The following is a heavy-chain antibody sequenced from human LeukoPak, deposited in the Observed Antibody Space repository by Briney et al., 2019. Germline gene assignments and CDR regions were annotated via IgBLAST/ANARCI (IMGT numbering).Heavy chain of an antibody. J-gene: IGHJ6*02. CDR2: IKQDGSEE. Sequence: GGSLRLSCAASGFTLGTYWMNWVRQAPGKGLEWVANIKQDGSEENYVDSVEGRFIISRDNAKNSLYLQMNSLRAEDTAVYYCVRYWGYYGMDVWGQGTTVTVS. CDR3: VRYWGYYGMDV. CDR1: GFTLGTYW. V-gene: IGHV3-7*01. D-gene: IGHD7-27*01.